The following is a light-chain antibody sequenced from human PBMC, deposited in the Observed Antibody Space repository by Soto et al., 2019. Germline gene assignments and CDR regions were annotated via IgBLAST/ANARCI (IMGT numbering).Light chain of an antibody. J-gene: IGKJ5*01. Sequence: EIVLTQSPATLSLSPGERATLYCRASQSVSSYLAWYQQKPGQAPRLLIYDASNRATGIPARFSGSGSGTDFTLTISSLEPEEFAGYYCQQRSNWITFGQGTRLEIK. CDR1: QSVSSY. V-gene: IGKV3-11*01. CDR3: QQRSNWIT. CDR2: DAS.